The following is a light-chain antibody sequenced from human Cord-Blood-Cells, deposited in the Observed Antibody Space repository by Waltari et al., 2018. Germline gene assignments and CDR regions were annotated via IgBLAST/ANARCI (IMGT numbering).Light chain of an antibody. J-gene: IGLJ3*02. V-gene: IGLV3-27*01. Sequence: SYELTQPSSVSVSPGQTARITCSGDVLAKKYARWFQQKPGQAPVLVMYKDSERPSGIPERLSGASSGTTVTLTISGAQVEDEADYYCYSAADNNWVFGGGTKLTVL. CDR2: KDS. CDR3: YSAADNNWV. CDR1: VLAKKY.